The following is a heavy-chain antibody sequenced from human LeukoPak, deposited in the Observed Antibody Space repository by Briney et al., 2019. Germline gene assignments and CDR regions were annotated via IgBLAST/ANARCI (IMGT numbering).Heavy chain of an antibody. J-gene: IGHJ4*02. D-gene: IGHD6-19*01. CDR1: GGSISSYY. CDR2: IYYSGST. Sequence: SETLSLTCTVSGGSISSYYWSWIRQPPGKGLEWIGYIYYSGSTNYTPSLKSRVTISVDTSKNQFSLKLSSVTAADTAVYYCARQRAHSGWYPYYFDYWGQGTLVTVSS. V-gene: IGHV4-59*08. CDR3: ARQRAHSGWYPYYFDY.